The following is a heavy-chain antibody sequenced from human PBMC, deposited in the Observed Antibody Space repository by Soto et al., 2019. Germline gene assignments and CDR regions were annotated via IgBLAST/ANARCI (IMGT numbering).Heavy chain of an antibody. D-gene: IGHD2-2*01. CDR2: IYYSGST. Sequence: TLSLTCTVSGGSISSGGYYWSWIRQHPGKGLEWIGYIYYSGSTYYNPSLKSRVTISVDTSKNQFSLKLSSVTVADTAVYYCARGGCGSSTSCYFLVYYGMDVWGQGTTVTVSS. V-gene: IGHV4-31*03. CDR3: ARGGCGSSTSCYFLVYYGMDV. CDR1: GGSISSGGYY. J-gene: IGHJ6*02.